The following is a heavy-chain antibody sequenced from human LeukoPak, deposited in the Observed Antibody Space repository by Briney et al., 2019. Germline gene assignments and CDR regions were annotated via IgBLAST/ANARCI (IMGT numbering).Heavy chain of an antibody. Sequence: GSSVKVSCKASGGTFSSYAISWVRQAPGQGLEWMGGIIPIFGTANYAQKFRGRVTITADESTSTAYMELSSLRSEDTAVYYCARGLAAAGTSPLGYFQHWGQGTLVTVSS. CDR3: ARGLAAAGTSPLGYFQH. J-gene: IGHJ1*01. CDR2: IIPIFGTA. D-gene: IGHD6-13*01. V-gene: IGHV1-69*01. CDR1: GGTFSSYA.